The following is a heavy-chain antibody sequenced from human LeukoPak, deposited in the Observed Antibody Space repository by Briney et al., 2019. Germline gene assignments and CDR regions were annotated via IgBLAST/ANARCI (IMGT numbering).Heavy chain of an antibody. D-gene: IGHD2-15*01. CDR1: GGSISSGSYY. J-gene: IGHJ6*03. CDR3: ARGAEVVLGGLSYRPYYMDV. V-gene: IGHV4-61*01. CDR2: IYYSGST. Sequence: SETLSLTCTVSGGSISSGSYYWSWIRQPPGKGLEWIGYIYYSGSTNYNPSLKSRVTISVDTSKNQFSLKLSSVTAADTAVYYCARGAEVVLGGLSYRPYYMDVWGKGATVTVSS.